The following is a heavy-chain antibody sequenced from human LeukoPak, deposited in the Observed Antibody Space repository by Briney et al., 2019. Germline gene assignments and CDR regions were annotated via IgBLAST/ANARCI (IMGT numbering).Heavy chain of an antibody. CDR2: INPDGREK. Sequence: PGGSLRLSCAASGFTFRNFWLSWVRQGPGKGLEWVANINPDGREKYHVDSVRGRFTISRDNAKNSLYLQMNSLRAEDTAVYYCARAGYSGSYPFDYWGQGTLVTVSS. V-gene: IGHV3-7*01. J-gene: IGHJ4*02. D-gene: IGHD1-26*01. CDR3: ARAGYSGSYPFDY. CDR1: GFTFRNFW.